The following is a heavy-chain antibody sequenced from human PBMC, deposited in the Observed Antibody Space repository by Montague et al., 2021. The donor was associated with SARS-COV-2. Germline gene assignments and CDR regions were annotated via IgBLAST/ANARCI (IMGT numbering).Heavy chain of an antibody. J-gene: IGHJ4*02. CDR3: ASRGAGWFGSNPERFDY. D-gene: IGHD3-10*01. V-gene: IGHV4-4*02. CDR1: GGSISSSNW. Sequence: SETLSLICAVSGGSISSSNWWSWVRQPPGKGLEWIGEIYHSGSTNYNPSHKSRVTISVDKSKNQFSLKLSSVTAADTAVYYCASRGAGWFGSNPERFDYWGQGTLVTVSS. CDR2: IYHSGST.